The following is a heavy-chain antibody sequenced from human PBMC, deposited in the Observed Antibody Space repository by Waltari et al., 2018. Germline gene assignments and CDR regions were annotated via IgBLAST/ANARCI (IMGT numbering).Heavy chain of an antibody. D-gene: IGHD3-22*01. CDR1: GFTVSSNY. CDR2: IYSGGST. J-gene: IGHJ5*02. CDR3: ARGRDSSGYYSWYNWFDP. V-gene: IGHV3-53*01. Sequence: EVQLVESGGGLIQPGGSLRLSCAASGFTVSSNYMSWVRQAPGKGLEWVSVIYSGGSTYYADSVKGRFTISRDNSKNTLYLQMNSLRAEDTAVYYCARGRDSSGYYSWYNWFDPWGQGTLVTVSS.